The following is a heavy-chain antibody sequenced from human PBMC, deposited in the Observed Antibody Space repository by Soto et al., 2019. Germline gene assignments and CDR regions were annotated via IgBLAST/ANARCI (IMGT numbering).Heavy chain of an antibody. CDR2: IYCSGAT. CDR3: ARRSIEVSGASGYGWGMDV. CDR1: SGSFSGSSYY. D-gene: IGHD2-2*01. Sequence: QLQLQESGPGLVKPSETLSLACTVSSGSFSGSSYYSGWIRQPPGKDLEWNGTIYCSGATSYNPSLKSRVTISVDTSRKQCSLKVSSVTAADTAIYYCARRSIEVSGASGYGWGMDVWGQGTTVTVSS. V-gene: IGHV4-39*01. J-gene: IGHJ6*02.